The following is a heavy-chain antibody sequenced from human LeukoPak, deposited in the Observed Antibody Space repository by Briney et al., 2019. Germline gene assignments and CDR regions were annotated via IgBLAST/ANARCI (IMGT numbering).Heavy chain of an antibody. J-gene: IGHJ5*02. Sequence: TSETLSLTCTVSGDSIRSYYWSWIRQPPGKGLEWIGYMYYTGSTNYNPSLKSRVTISVDTSKNQFSLNLSSVTAADTAVYYCARVFGWPGKGQGGWFDPWGQGTLVTVSS. V-gene: IGHV4-59*01. CDR3: ARVFGWPGKGQGGWFDP. D-gene: IGHD3-10*01. CDR2: MYYTGST. CDR1: GDSIRSYY.